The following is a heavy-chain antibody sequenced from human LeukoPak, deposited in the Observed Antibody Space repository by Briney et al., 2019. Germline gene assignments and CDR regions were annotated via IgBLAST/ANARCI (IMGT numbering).Heavy chain of an antibody. CDR3: ARRTNRSGGCLFFDF. CDR2: IDSSTGNTI. D-gene: IGHD6-19*01. J-gene: IGHJ4*02. V-gene: IGHV3-48*02. Sequence: PGGSLRLSCVASGFTFSDYSMNWVRQAPGKGLEWVSHIDSSTGNTIHYADSVKGRFTISRDNAKNSLYLQMSSLRDDDTAVYFCARRTNRSGGCLFFDFWGQGTPVTVSS. CDR1: GFTFSDYS.